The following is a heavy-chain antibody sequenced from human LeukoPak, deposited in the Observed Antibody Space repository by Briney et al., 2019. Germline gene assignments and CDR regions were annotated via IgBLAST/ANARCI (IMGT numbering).Heavy chain of an antibody. CDR3: AKSNGYGLIDI. CDR1: GGSVSDYY. Sequence: SETLSLTCTISGGSVSDYYWSWIRQSPGKGLEWIGNIFYRGGTYYSPSLKSRVTISLDMSRNEFSLKLNSVTAADTAVYYCAKSNGYGLIDIWGQGTMVTVSS. CDR2: IFYRGGT. D-gene: IGHD3-10*01. V-gene: IGHV4-59*02. J-gene: IGHJ3*02.